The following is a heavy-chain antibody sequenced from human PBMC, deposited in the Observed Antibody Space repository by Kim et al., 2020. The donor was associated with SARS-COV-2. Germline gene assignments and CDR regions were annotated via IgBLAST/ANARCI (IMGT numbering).Heavy chain of an antibody. Sequence: GGSLRLSCAASGFTFSSYWMSWVRQAPGKGLEWVANIKQDGSEKYYVDSVKGRFTISRGNAKNSLYLQMNSLRAEDTAVYYCARDRVSVSYYDSSGYYYVWYFDLWGRGTLVTVSS. CDR3: ARDRVSVSYYDSSGYYYVWYFDL. D-gene: IGHD3-22*01. CDR1: GFTFSSYW. J-gene: IGHJ2*01. CDR2: IKQDGSEK. V-gene: IGHV3-7*01.